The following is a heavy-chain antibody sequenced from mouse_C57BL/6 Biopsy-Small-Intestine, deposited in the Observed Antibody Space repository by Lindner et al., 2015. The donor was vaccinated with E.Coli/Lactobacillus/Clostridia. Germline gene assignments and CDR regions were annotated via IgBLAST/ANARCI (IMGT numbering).Heavy chain of an antibody. J-gene: IGHJ2*01. CDR1: GYAFTSYL. D-gene: IGHD1-3*01. V-gene: IGHV1-64*01. Sequence: SVKVSCKASGYAFTSYLIHWVRQAPGQGLEWMGIINPSSGNTSYAQKFQGRVTMTRDTSTSTLYMELSSLRSEDTAVYYCARGITIFGVAPPYFDYWGQGTLVTVSS. CDR2: INPSSGNT. CDR3: ARGITIFGVAPPYFDY.